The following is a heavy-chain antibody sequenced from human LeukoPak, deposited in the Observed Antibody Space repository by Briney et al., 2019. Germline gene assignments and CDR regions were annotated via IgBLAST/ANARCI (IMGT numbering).Heavy chain of an antibody. CDR2: IIPIFGTA. D-gene: IGHD3-3*01. CDR3: ARGGITIFGVVISYYYYYMDV. Sequence: SVKVSCKASGGTFSSYAISWVRQAPGQGLEWMGGIIPIFGTANYAQKFQGRVTITTDESTSTAYMELSSLRSEDTAVYYRARGGITIFGVVISYYYYYMDVWGKGTTVTVSS. CDR1: GGTFSSYA. V-gene: IGHV1-69*05. J-gene: IGHJ6*03.